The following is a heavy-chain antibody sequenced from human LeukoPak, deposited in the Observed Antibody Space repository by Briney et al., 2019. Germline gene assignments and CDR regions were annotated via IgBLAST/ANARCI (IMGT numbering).Heavy chain of an antibody. V-gene: IGHV4-39*01. CDR2: IYYSGST. Sequence: SETLPLTCTVSGGSISSSSYYWGWIRQPRGKGLEWIGSIYYSGSTYYNPSLKSRVTISVDTSKNQFSLKLSSVTAADTAVYYCASDVSRRIAVAGYFDYWGQGTLVTVSS. J-gene: IGHJ4*02. CDR1: GGSISSSSYY. CDR3: ASDVSRRIAVAGYFDY. D-gene: IGHD6-19*01.